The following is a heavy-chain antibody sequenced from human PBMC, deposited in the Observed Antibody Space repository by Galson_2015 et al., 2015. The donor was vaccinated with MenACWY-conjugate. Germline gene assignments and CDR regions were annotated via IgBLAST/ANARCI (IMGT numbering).Heavy chain of an antibody. CDR3: ARDIGGRFDF. Sequence: SVKVSCKASGYSFITYGLNWVRQAPGQGLEWMGWINTKTGNPTYAPGLTGRFVFSLDTSVSTAYLQISSLKAEDTAVYYCARDIGGRFDFWGQGTLVTVSS. J-gene: IGHJ4*02. CDR2: INTKTGNP. V-gene: IGHV7-4-1*02. CDR1: GYSFITYG. D-gene: IGHD2-15*01.